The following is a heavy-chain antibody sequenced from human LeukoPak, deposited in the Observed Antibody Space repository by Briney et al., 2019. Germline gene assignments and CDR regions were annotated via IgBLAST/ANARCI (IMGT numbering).Heavy chain of an antibody. V-gene: IGHV3-48*03. CDR1: GFTFSSYE. J-gene: IGHJ4*02. D-gene: IGHD1-26*01. CDR3: ARLRGSGSYLDL. CDR2: ISSNGLTT. Sequence: GGSLRLSCAASGFTFSSYEMNWVRQAPGEGLDWVSYISSNGLTTYYADSVKGRFTISRDNAKNSLYLQMNSLRVDDTALYYCARLRGSGSYLDLWGQETLVTVSS.